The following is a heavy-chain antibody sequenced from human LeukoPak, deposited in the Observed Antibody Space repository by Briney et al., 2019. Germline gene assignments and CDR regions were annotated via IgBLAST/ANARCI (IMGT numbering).Heavy chain of an antibody. Sequence: GSLRLSCAASGFTFRSYNMNWVRQAPGKGLEWVSFISTSSSTIYYADSVKGRFTISRDNAKNSLYLQMSSLRAEDTAVYYCARDGSGSYPVDYWGQGTLVTVSS. J-gene: IGHJ4*02. D-gene: IGHD3-10*01. CDR1: GFTFRSYN. CDR2: ISTSSSTI. V-gene: IGHV3-48*01. CDR3: ARDGSGSYPVDY.